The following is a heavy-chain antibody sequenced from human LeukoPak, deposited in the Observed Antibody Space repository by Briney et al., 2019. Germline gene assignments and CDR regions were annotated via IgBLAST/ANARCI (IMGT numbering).Heavy chain of an antibody. V-gene: IGHV1-24*01. J-gene: IGHJ5*02. CDR3: ATAGLWSTQYWFGP. CDR2: FDPEDGET. Sequence: GASVKVSCKVSGYTLTELSMHWVRQAPGKGLEWMGGFDPEDGETIYAQKFQGRVTMTEDTSTDTAYMELSSLRSEDTAVYCCATAGLWSTQYWFGPWGQGTLVTVSS. CDR1: GYTLTELS. D-gene: IGHD5-18*01.